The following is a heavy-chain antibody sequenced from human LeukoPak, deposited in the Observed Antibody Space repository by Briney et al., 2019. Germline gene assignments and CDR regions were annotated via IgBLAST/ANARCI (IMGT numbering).Heavy chain of an antibody. CDR3: ARDRTFAS. CDR1: GFTFSSYW. CDR2: INQDGSEK. V-gene: IGHV3-7*01. Sequence: GSLRLSCAASGFTFSSYWMTWVRQAPGRGLEWVASINQDGSEKYYVDSVKGRFTISRDNAKNSLYLQMNSLRAEDTAVYYCARDRTFASWGQGTLVTVSS. J-gene: IGHJ4*02. D-gene: IGHD3-16*01.